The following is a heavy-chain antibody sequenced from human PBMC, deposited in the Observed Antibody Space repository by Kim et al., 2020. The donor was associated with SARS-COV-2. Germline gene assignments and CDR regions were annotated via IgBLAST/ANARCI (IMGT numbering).Heavy chain of an antibody. CDR3: AKAQRAISITMVRGVASSVYMDV. J-gene: IGHJ6*03. CDR2: ISGSGGST. V-gene: IGHV3-23*01. CDR1: GFTFSSYA. Sequence: GGSLRLSCAASGFTFSSYAMSWVRQAPGKGLEWVSAISGSGGSTYYADSVKGRFTISRDNSKNTLYLQMNSLRAEDTAVYYCAKAQRAISITMVRGVASSVYMDVWGKGTPVTVSS. D-gene: IGHD3-10*01.